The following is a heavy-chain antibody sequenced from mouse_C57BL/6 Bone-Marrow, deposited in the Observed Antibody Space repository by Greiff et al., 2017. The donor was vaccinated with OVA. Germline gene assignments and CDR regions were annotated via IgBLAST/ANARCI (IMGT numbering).Heavy chain of an antibody. CDR2: IHPNSGST. D-gene: IGHD1-1*01. CDR3: ARWRVYYCSRSTPYWYFDV. J-gene: IGHJ1*03. V-gene: IGHV1-64*01. CDR1: GYTFTSYW. Sequence: QVQLQQPGAELVKPGASVKLSCKASGYTFTSYWMHWVKQRPGQGLEWIGMIHPNSGSTNYNEKFKSKATLTVDKSSSTAYMQLSSLTSEDSAVYCWARWRVYYCSRSTPYWYFDVWGTGTTVTVSS.